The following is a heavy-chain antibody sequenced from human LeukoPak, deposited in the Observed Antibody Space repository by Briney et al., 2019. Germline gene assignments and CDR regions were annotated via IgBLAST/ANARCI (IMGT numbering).Heavy chain of an antibody. D-gene: IGHD3-3*01. CDR1: GFTFSSYA. CDR2: ISGSGGST. CDR3: AKDFWSGYHSGYFDY. V-gene: IGHV3-23*01. Sequence: GGSLRLSCAASGFTFSSYAMNWVRQAPEKGLEWVSGISGSGGSTFYADSVKGRFTISRDNSKNTLYLQMNSLRAEDTAVYYCAKDFWSGYHSGYFDYWGQGTLVTVSS. J-gene: IGHJ4*02.